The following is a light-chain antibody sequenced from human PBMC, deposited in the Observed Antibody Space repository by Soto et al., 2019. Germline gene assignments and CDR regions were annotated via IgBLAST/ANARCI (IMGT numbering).Light chain of an antibody. J-gene: IGKJ4*01. CDR3: QQYGSSPLT. Sequence: EIVLTQSPGTLSLSPGERATLSCRASQSVSSSYLAWYQQKPGQAPRLLIYGASSRATGIPGRFSGSGSGTAFTLTISRLEPEDFAVYYCQQYGSSPLTFGGGTKVEIK. CDR1: QSVSSSY. CDR2: GAS. V-gene: IGKV3-20*01.